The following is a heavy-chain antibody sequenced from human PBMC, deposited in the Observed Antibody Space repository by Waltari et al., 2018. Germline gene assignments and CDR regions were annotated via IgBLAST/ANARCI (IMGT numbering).Heavy chain of an antibody. CDR1: GGSFSGYY. J-gene: IGHJ4*02. D-gene: IGHD6-19*01. CDR3: ARVSSGWYNYFDY. V-gene: IGHV4-34*01. Sequence: QVQLQQWGAGLLKPSETLSLTCAVYGGSFSGYYWSWIRQPPGKGLEWIGEINHSGSTNYNPSLKSRVTISVDTSKNQFSLKLSSVTAADMAVYYCARVSSGWYNYFDYWGQGTLVTVSS. CDR2: INHSGST.